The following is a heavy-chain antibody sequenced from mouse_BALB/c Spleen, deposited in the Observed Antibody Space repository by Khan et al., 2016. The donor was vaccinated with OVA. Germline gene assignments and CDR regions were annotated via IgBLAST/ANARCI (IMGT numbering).Heavy chain of an antibody. J-gene: IGHJ4*01. CDR1: GYSITSDYA. Sequence: EVQLQESGPGLVKPSQSLSLTCTVTGYSITSDYAWNWIRQFPGNKLEWMGYISYSGGTNYNPSLKSRISITRDTSKNQFFLQLNSVTTEDTATYYCARDGSPYHYAMDYWGQGTSVTVSS. D-gene: IGHD2-3*01. CDR3: ARDGSPYHYAMDY. CDR2: ISYSGGT. V-gene: IGHV3-2*02.